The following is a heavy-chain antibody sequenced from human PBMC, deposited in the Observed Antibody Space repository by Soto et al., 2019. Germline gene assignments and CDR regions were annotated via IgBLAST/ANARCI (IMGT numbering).Heavy chain of an antibody. D-gene: IGHD5-18*01. J-gene: IGHJ4*02. CDR2: ISAYNGNT. V-gene: IGHV1-18*04. CDR3: VRDMHGRGYSYGLANDY. CDR1: GYTFTSYG. Sequence: GASVKVSCKASGYTFTSYGISWLRQAPGQGLEWVGWISAYNGNTNYAQKLQGRVTMTTDTSTSTAYMELRSLRSDDTAVYYCVRDMHGRGYSYGLANDYWGQGTLVTVSS.